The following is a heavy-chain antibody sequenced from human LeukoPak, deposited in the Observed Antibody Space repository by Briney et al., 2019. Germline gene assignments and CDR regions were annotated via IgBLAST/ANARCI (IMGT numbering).Heavy chain of an antibody. CDR1: GYTFTGYY. CDR2: INPNSGGT. D-gene: IGHD5-18*01. J-gene: IGHJ6*03. Sequence: ASVKDSCKASGYTFTGYYMHWVRQAPGQGLEWMGWINPNSGGTNYAQKFQGRVTMTRDTSISTAYMELRSLRSDDTAVYYCARDGSTAMVIYYYYMDVWGKGTTVTISS. CDR3: ARDGSTAMVIYYYYMDV. V-gene: IGHV1-2*02.